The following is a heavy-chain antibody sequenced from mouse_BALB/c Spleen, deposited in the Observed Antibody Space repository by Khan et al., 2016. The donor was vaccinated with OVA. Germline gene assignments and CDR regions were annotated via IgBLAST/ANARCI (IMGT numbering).Heavy chain of an antibody. CDR2: IYYSGTI. CDR3: ARDEYYGYGYFDV. Sequence: VQLQQPGPGLVKPSQTVSLTCTVTGISITTRNYRWSWIRQFPENKLEWIGYIYYSGTITYNPSLTSRATITRDTSKNQFFLEMNSLTAEDTATYYCARDEYYGYGYFDVWGAGTTVTVSS. J-gene: IGHJ1*01. CDR1: GISITTRNYR. V-gene: IGHV3-5*02. D-gene: IGHD1-1*01.